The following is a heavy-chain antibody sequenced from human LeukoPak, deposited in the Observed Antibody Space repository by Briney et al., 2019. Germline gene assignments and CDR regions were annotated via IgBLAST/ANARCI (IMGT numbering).Heavy chain of an antibody. Sequence: ASVKVSCKASGYTFTSYYMHWVRQAPGQGLEWMGIINPSGGSTSYAQKFQGRVTMTRDTSTSTVYMELSSLRSEDTAVNYCATAGVRPRTGLSGPFDYWGQGTLVTVSS. CDR1: GYTFTSYY. CDR3: ATAGVRPRTGLSGPFDY. J-gene: IGHJ4*02. D-gene: IGHD3-3*01. V-gene: IGHV1-46*01. CDR2: INPSGGST.